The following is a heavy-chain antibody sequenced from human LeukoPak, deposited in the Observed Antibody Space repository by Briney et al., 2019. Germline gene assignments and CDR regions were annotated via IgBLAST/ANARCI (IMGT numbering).Heavy chain of an antibody. CDR3: AQGGPY. V-gene: IGHV3-43*02. D-gene: IGHD3-16*01. J-gene: IGHJ4*02. Sequence: GGSLRLSCVASGFTLDNYVMHWVRQAPGKGLEWVSLISGDGGSTYYADSVKGRFTISRDNSKNSLYLQMNSLTTEDTAFYYCAQGGPYWGQGTLVTVSP. CDR1: GFTLDNYV. CDR2: ISGDGGST.